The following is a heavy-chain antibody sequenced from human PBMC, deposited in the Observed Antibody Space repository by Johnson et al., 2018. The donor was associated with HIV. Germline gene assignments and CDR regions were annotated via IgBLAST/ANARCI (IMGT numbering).Heavy chain of an antibody. CDR3: AREEATLWFRASGAAFDI. J-gene: IGHJ3*02. Sequence: VQLVESGGGVVRPGGSLRLSCAASGFTFHDLGMSWVRQVPGKGLEWISGINWNGHGTGYADSVKGRFTISRDNAKNSLYLQMTSLRGEDTAVYYCAREEATLWFRASGAAFDIWGQGTMVTVSS. D-gene: IGHD3-10*01. CDR2: INWNGHGT. V-gene: IGHV3-20*04. CDR1: GFTFHDLG.